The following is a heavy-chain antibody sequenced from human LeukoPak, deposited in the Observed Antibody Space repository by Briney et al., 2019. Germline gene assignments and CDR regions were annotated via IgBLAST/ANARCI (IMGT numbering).Heavy chain of an antibody. J-gene: IGHJ5*02. CDR1: GYTFTGYY. Sequence: GASVKVSCKASGYTFTGYYIHWVRQAPGQGLEWMGWINPNSGGTNYAQKFQGRVTMTRDTSISTAYMELSRLRSDDTAVYYCASEASPDSGYDTRFDPWGQGTLVTVSS. CDR3: ASEASPDSGYDTRFDP. CDR2: INPNSGGT. D-gene: IGHD5-12*01. V-gene: IGHV1-2*02.